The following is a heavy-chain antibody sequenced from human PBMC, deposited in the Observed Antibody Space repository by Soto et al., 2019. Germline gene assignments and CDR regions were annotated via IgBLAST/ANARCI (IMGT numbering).Heavy chain of an antibody. D-gene: IGHD3-10*01. CDR1: GGTFSSLA. Sequence: QVQLVQSGAEVKKPGSSVKASCKASGGTFSSLAISWVRQAPGQGLEWMGGLVPVFGTANYAQKFQGRVTITADTSTSTSYMELGSLRSEDTAVYYCARSPGVFDYWGQGTLVTVSS. J-gene: IGHJ4*02. CDR3: ARSPGVFDY. CDR2: LVPVFGTA. V-gene: IGHV1-69*06.